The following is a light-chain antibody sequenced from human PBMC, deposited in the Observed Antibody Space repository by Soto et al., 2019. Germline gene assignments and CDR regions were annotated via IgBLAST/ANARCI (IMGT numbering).Light chain of an antibody. CDR2: GAS. J-gene: IGKJ2*03. CDR1: QSVSNSY. V-gene: IGKV3-20*01. CDR3: QQYGSSPMYS. Sequence: EIVLTQSPGTLSLSPGERATLSCRASQSVSNSYVAWYQQKPGQAPRLLIYGASNRASGIPDRFSGSGSGADFTLTVSRLEPEDFAVYYCQQYGSSPMYSFGQGTSLEIK.